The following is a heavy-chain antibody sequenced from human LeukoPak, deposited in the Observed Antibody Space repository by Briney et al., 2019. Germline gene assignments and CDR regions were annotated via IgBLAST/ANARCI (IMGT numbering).Heavy chain of an antibody. J-gene: IGHJ3*02. CDR3: ARGRLHTRARTIFGVALSRRLVDDAFDI. V-gene: IGHV3-11*04. Sequence: GGSLSLSCAASGFTFSDYYMSWIRQAPGKGLEWVSYISSSGSTIYYADSVKGRFTISRDNAKNPLYLQMNSLRAEDMAVYYCARGRLHTRARTIFGVALSRRLVDDAFDIWGQGTMVTVSS. CDR1: GFTFSDYY. D-gene: IGHD3-3*01. CDR2: ISSSGSTI.